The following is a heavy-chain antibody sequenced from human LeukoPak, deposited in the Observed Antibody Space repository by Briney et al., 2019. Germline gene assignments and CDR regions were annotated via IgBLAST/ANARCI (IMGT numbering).Heavy chain of an antibody. CDR2: INPKSGGT. CDR1: GYTFTGYY. V-gene: IGHV1-2*02. J-gene: IGHJ4*02. D-gene: IGHD5-24*01. Sequence: ASVKVSCKASGYTFTGYYMHWVRQAPGQGLEWMGWINPKSGGTNYAQKFQGRVTMTRDTSISTAHMELSRLRSDDTAVYYCARWGLTAGPYGYNSQYWGEGTLVTVSS. CDR3: ARWGLTAGPYGYNSQY.